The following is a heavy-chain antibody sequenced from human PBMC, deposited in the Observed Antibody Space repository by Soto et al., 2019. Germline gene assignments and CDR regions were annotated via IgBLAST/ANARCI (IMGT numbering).Heavy chain of an antibody. Sequence: QVQLQESGPRLVKPSETSSLTCSVSGGSINNYYWNWVRQTPGKGLEWIGYIYYTGSTHYNPSLKSRVTMSVDTSKNQFSLRLTSVTAADTAVYFCAREGILLLGAFDIWGQGTVVTVSS. V-gene: IGHV4-59*01. CDR1: GGSINNYY. D-gene: IGHD3-9*01. CDR2: IYYTGST. CDR3: AREGILLLGAFDI. J-gene: IGHJ3*02.